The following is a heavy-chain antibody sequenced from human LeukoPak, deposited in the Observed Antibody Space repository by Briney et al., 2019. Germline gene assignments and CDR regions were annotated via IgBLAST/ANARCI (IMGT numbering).Heavy chain of an antibody. CDR3: ARLGPVAYFDY. J-gene: IGHJ4*02. CDR1: GGSISSSSYY. Sequence: SETLSLTCTVSGGSISSSSYYWSWIRQPPGKGLEWIGYIYYSGSTNYNPSLKSRVTISVDTSKNQFSLKLSSVTAADTAVYYCARLGPVAYFDYWGQGTLVTVSS. D-gene: IGHD6-19*01. CDR2: IYYSGST. V-gene: IGHV4-61*05.